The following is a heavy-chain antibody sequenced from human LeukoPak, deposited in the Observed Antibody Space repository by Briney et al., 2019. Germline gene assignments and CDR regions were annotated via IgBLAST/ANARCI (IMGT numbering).Heavy chain of an antibody. D-gene: IGHD3-22*01. CDR2: IYYSGST. CDR3: ARLTRAYDLDY. CDR1: GGSISSYY. J-gene: IGHJ4*02. V-gene: IGHV4-59*12. Sequence: SETLSLTCTVSGGSISSYYWSWIRQPPGKGLEWLGFIYYSGSTNYNPSLKSRVTISVDTSKNQCSLKLSSVTAADTAVYYCARLTRAYDLDYWGQGTLVTVSS.